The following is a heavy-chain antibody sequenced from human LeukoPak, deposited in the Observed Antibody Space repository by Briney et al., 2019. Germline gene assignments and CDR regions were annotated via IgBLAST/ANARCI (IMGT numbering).Heavy chain of an antibody. CDR2: IIPIFGIA. D-gene: IGHD4-23*01. J-gene: IGHJ4*02. V-gene: IGHV1-69*04. CDR3: ARDPSSTGVMRYYFDY. CDR1: GGTFSSYA. Sequence: SVKVSCKASGGTFSSYAISWVRQATGQGLEWMGRIIPIFGIANYAQKFQGRVTITADKSTSTAYMELSSLRSEDTAVYYRARDPSSTGVMRYYFDYWGQGTLVTVSS.